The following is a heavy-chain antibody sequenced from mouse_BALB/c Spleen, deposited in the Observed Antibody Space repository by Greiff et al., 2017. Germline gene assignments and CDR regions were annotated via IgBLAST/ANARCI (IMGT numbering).Heavy chain of an antibody. Sequence: VKLMESGPGLVAPSQSLSITCTVSGFSLTSYDISWIRQPPGKGLEWLGVIWTGGGTNYNSAFMSRLSISKDNSKSQVFLKMNSLQTDDTAIYYCVRRDQAWFAYWGQGTLVTVSA. CDR1: GFSLTSYD. CDR2: IWTGGGT. V-gene: IGHV2-9-2*01. CDR3: VRRDQAWFAY. J-gene: IGHJ3*01. D-gene: IGHD3-3*01.